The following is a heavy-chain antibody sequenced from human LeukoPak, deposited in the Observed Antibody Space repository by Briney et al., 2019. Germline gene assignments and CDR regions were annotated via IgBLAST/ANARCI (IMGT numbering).Heavy chain of an antibody. Sequence: GGSLRLSCAASGFSFGTSAMSWVRQAPGKGLECVSGIIESGNDKHYADSVKGRFTISRDNFKDTLYLQMNSLRADDTAVYYCTRDYVTPGTTGTTSPLDHWGQGILVTVSS. J-gene: IGHJ4*02. V-gene: IGHV3-23*01. CDR1: GFSFGTSA. CDR3: TRDYVTPGTTGTTSPLDH. CDR2: IIESGNDK. D-gene: IGHD1-7*01.